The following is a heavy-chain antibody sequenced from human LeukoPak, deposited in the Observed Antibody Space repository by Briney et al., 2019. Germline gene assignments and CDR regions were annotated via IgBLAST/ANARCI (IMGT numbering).Heavy chain of an antibody. Sequence: TSETLSLTCTASGGSISSGSYYWSWIRQPAGKGLEWIGRIFTSGSTNYHPSLRSRVTISVDTSKNQFSLNLSSVTAADTAVYYCARGDYDIFDYWGQGTLVTVSS. CDR1: GGSISSGSYY. D-gene: IGHD3-16*01. V-gene: IGHV4-61*02. J-gene: IGHJ4*02. CDR2: IFTSGST. CDR3: ARGDYDIFDY.